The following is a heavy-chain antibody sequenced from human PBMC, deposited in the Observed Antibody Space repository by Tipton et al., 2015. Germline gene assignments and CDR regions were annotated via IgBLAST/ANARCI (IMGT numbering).Heavy chain of an antibody. J-gene: IGHJ4*02. CDR2: ITVSGVDT. CDR1: GFSFSKYG. V-gene: IGHV3-23*01. D-gene: IGHD3-10*01. Sequence: SLRLSCAASGFSFSKYGMSWVRQAPGKGLEWVSAITVSGVDTYYADSVKGRFTISRDKSKNTLYVQMDSLRPDDTAVYYCAIDSPGRYPFDFWGQGTLVTVSS. CDR3: AIDSPGRYPFDF.